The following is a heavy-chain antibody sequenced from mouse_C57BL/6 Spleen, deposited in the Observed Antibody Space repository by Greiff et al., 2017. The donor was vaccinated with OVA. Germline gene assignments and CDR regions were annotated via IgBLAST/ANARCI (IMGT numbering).Heavy chain of an antibody. CDR1: GFSLTSYG. Sequence: VQLMESGPGLVAPSQSLSITCTVSGFSLTSYGVHWVRQPPGKGLEWLVVIWSDGSTTYNSALKSRLSISKDNSKSQVFLKMNSLQTDDTAMYYCARHGGYSLYAMDYWGQGTSVTVSS. V-gene: IGHV2-6-1*01. CDR2: IWSDGST. D-gene: IGHD2-3*01. J-gene: IGHJ4*01. CDR3: ARHGGYSLYAMDY.